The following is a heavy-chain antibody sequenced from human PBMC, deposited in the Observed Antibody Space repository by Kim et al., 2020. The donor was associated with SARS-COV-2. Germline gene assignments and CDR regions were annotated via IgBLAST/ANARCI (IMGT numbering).Heavy chain of an antibody. Sequence: SVKVSCKASGGTFSSYAISWVRQAPGQGLEWMGGIIPIFGTANYAQKFQGRVTITADESTSTAYMELSSLRSEDTAVYYCARVGNWNVDAFDIWGQGTMVTVSS. J-gene: IGHJ3*02. CDR1: GGTFSSYA. D-gene: IGHD1-1*01. CDR3: ARVGNWNVDAFDI. V-gene: IGHV1-69*13. CDR2: IIPIFGTA.